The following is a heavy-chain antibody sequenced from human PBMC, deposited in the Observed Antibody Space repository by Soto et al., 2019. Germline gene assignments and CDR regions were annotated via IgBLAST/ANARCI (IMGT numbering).Heavy chain of an antibody. D-gene: IGHD3-22*01. V-gene: IGHV4-39*01. CDR3: ARHRDYYDSSGYRPDAFDI. CDR1: GGSISSSSYY. J-gene: IGHJ3*02. Sequence: SETLSLTCTVSGGSISSSSYYWGWIRQPPGKGLEWIGSIYYSGSPYYNPSLKSRVTISVDTSKNQFSLKLSSVTAADTAVYYCARHRDYYDSSGYRPDAFDIWGQGTMVTVSS. CDR2: IYYSGSP.